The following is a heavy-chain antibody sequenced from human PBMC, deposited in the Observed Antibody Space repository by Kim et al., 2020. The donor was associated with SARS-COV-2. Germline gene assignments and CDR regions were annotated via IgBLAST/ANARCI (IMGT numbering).Heavy chain of an antibody. D-gene: IGHD6-13*01. J-gene: IGHJ4*02. CDR3: ARMTQPLSSWAFDY. Sequence: GGSLRLSCAASGFTFSSYWMSWVRQAPGKGLEWVANIKQDGSEKYYVDSVKGRFTISRDNAKNSLYLQMNSLRAEDTAVYYCARMTQPLSSWAFDYWGQGTLVTVSS. V-gene: IGHV3-7*01. CDR1: GFTFSSYW. CDR2: IKQDGSEK.